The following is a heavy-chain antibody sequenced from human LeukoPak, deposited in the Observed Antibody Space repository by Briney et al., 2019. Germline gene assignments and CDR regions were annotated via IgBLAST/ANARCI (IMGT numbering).Heavy chain of an antibody. V-gene: IGHV4-61*02. CDR2: IYISGST. J-gene: IGHJ5*02. D-gene: IGHD2-15*01. CDR1: GGSTSSGSYY. CDR3: ARELVVDTNCFDP. Sequence: PSETLSLTCTVSGGSTSSGSYYWSWIRQPAGKGLEWIGRIYISGSTNYNPSLKSRVTISVDTSKNQFSLKLSSVTAADTAVYYCARELVVDTNCFDPWGQGTLVTVSS.